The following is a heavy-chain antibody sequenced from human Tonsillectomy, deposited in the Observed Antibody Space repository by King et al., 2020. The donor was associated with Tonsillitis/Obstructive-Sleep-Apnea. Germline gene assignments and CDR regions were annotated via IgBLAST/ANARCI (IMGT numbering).Heavy chain of an antibody. CDR1: GGSFSGYN. CDR2: INHSGST. D-gene: IGHD2-2*01. V-gene: IGHV4-34*01. CDR3: ARLGCSSTSCLYNWFDP. J-gene: IGHJ5*02. Sequence: VQLQQWGAGLLKPSETLSLTCAVYGGSFSGYNWSWIRQPPGKGLEWIGEINHSGSTNYNPSLKSRVTISVDTSKNQFSLKLSSVTAADTAVYYCARLGCSSTSCLYNWFDPWGQGTLVTVSS.